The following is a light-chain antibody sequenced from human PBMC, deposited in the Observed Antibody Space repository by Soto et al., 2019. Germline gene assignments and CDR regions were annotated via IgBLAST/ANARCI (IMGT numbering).Light chain of an antibody. CDR1: QGISSNN. J-gene: IGKJ1*01. V-gene: IGKV3-20*01. Sequence: EIVLTQSPGTLSLSPGERATLSCRASQGISSNNLAWYQQKTGQAPRLLIYGASSRATGIPDRFSGSGSGTYFTLTSSRLEPEDSAVYYWQQYGGSPLFGQGTKVEIK. CDR3: QQYGGSPL. CDR2: GAS.